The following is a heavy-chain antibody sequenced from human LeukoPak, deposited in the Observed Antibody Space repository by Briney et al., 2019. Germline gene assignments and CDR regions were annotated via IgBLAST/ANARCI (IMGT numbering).Heavy chain of an antibody. CDR1: GFTFSHYE. V-gene: IGHV3-48*03. J-gene: IGHJ4*02. D-gene: IGHD2-2*01. Sequence: GGSLRLSCEASGFTFSHYEMNWVRQAPGKGLEWVSYISSSGYTIHYADSVKGRFTISRDNAKNSLYLQMNSLRAEDTAVYYCAREDCSSTSCYDPSVSDYWGQGTLVTVSS. CDR3: AREDCSSTSCYDPSVSDY. CDR2: ISSSGYTI.